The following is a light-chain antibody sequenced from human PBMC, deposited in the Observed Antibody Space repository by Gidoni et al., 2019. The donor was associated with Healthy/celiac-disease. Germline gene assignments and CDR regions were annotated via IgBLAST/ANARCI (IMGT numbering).Light chain of an antibody. CDR1: QSISSA. Sequence: AMQLTQSPSSLSASVGDRVTITCRASQSISSALAWYQQKPGKAPKLLIYDASSLESGVPSRFSGSGSGTDFTLTISSLQPEDFATYYCQQFNSYPFTFGPGTKVDIK. V-gene: IGKV1-13*02. J-gene: IGKJ3*01. CDR3: QQFNSYPFT. CDR2: DAS.